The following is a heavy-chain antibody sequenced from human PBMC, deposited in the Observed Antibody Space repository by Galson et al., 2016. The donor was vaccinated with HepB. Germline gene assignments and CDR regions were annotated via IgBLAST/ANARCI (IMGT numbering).Heavy chain of an antibody. J-gene: IGHJ4*02. Sequence: SVKVSCKASGGTSSSYAISWVRQAPGQGLEWMGRIIPIFATANYAQRFHGRVTITADESTSTAYMELSSLRSEDTAVYYCARGSHYYDSSGPFAYWGQGTLVTVSS. CDR1: GGTSSSYA. CDR2: IIPIFATA. V-gene: IGHV1-69*13. CDR3: ARGSHYYDSSGPFAY. D-gene: IGHD3-22*01.